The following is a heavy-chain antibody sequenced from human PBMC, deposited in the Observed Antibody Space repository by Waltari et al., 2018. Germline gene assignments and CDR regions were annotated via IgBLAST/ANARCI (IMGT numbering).Heavy chain of an antibody. J-gene: IGHJ4*02. CDR2: IKQDGSER. Sequence: EVKLVESGGGLVQPGGSLRLSCVATGLNFGGFWMSWVRQIPGKGLEWVAKIKQDGSERYYADSLEGRPTISRDNAKNSLYLQMTSLGVDDTGVYYCATRCSSTNSYCDWGQGTLVTVSS. V-gene: IGHV3-7*01. D-gene: IGHD2-2*01. CDR3: ATRCSSTNSYCD. CDR1: GLNFGGFW.